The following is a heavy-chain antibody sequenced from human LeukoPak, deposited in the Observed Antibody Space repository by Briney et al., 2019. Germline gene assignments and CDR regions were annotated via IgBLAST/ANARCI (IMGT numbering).Heavy chain of an antibody. J-gene: IGHJ4*02. CDR2: ISYDGSNT. V-gene: IGHV3-30*03. CDR1: VFTFRNYG. Sequence: GGSLRLSCAASVFTFRNYGMHWVRQAPGKGLEWVAIISYDGSNTFYADSVKGRFTTSRDNAKNSLYLQMNSLRAEDTAVYYCARVVPVATPDYWGQGTLVTVSS. CDR3: ARVVPVATPDY. D-gene: IGHD5-12*01.